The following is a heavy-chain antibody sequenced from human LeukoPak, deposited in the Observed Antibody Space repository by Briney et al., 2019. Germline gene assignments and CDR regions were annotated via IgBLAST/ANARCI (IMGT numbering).Heavy chain of an antibody. J-gene: IGHJ4*02. D-gene: IGHD2/OR15-2a*01. CDR1: AFTVSSIY. CDR3: AKARGPEYLYGEYYFDS. Sequence: GGSLRLSCVPSAFTVSSIYMSWVRQSPERGLQWVSIYRDGSAYYADSVKGRFTISRDNSKNTLYLQMNSLRPEDTAVYYCAKARGPEYLYGEYYFDSWGQGTLVTVSS. V-gene: IGHV3-53*01. CDR2: IYRDGSA.